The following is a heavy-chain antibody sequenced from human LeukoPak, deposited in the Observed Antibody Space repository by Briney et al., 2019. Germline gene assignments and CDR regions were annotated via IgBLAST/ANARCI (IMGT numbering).Heavy chain of an antibody. J-gene: IGHJ2*01. V-gene: IGHV6-1*01. CDR2: TYYGSKWYN. Sequence: SQTLSLTCAISGDSVSSNSATWNWIRQSPSRGLEWLGRTYYGSKWYNEYAVSVKSRITINPDTSKNQFSLQLNSVTPEDTAVYYCARDGDSSGYRKYFDLWGRGTLVTVSS. D-gene: IGHD3-22*01. CDR3: ARDGDSSGYRKYFDL. CDR1: GDSVSSNSAT.